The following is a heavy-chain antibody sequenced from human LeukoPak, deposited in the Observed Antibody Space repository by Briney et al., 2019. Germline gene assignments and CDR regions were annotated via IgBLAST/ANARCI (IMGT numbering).Heavy chain of an antibody. Sequence: GGSLRLSCAASGFTFSSYSMNWVRQAPGKGLEWVSSISSSSSYIYYADSVKGRFTISRDNAKNSLYLQMNSLRAEDTAVYYCARQRWSWYFYMDVWGKGTTVTISS. CDR1: GFTFSSYS. CDR2: ISSSSSYI. D-gene: IGHD2-15*01. CDR3: ARQRWSWYFYMDV. V-gene: IGHV3-21*01. J-gene: IGHJ6*03.